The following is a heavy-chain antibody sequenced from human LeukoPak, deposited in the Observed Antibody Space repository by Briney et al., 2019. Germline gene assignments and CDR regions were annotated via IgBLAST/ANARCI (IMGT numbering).Heavy chain of an antibody. CDR3: ARASGYSYGYFDY. CDR2: VNQDGSGK. CDR1: GFTFSSAW. Sequence: GGSLRLSCAASGFTFSSAWMSWVRQAPGKGLEWVANVNQDGSGKYYVDSVKGRSTISKDNAKNSLYLQMNSLRAEDTAVYYCARASGYSYGYFDYWGQGTLVTVSS. V-gene: IGHV3-7*01. J-gene: IGHJ4*02. D-gene: IGHD5-18*01.